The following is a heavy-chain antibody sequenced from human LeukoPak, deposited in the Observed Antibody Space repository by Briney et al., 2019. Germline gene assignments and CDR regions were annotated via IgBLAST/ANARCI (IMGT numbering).Heavy chain of an antibody. J-gene: IGHJ6*04. CDR2: ISSSGSTI. V-gene: IGHV3-48*03. Sequence: GGSLRLSCAASGFTFSTYEMNWVRQAPGKGLEWVSYISSSGSTIYYADSVKGRFTISRDNAKNSLYLQMNSLRAEDTAVYYCSELGITMIGGVWGKGTTVTISS. D-gene: IGHD3-10*02. CDR1: GFTFSTYE. CDR3: SELGITMIGGV.